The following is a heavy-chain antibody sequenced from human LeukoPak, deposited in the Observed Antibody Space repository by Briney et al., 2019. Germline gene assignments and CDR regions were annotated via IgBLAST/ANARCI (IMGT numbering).Heavy chain of an antibody. Sequence: PGGSLRLSCAASGFTFSSYWLNLVRQAPGKGLEWVANIKQDGSEKFHVDSVKGRFTISRDNAKNSLYLQMNSLRAEDTAVYSCARSPQFLYYFYMDVWGKGTTVTVSS. CDR2: IKQDGSEK. J-gene: IGHJ6*03. CDR1: GFTFSSYW. V-gene: IGHV3-7*01. CDR3: ARSPQFLYYFYMDV. D-gene: IGHD1-14*01.